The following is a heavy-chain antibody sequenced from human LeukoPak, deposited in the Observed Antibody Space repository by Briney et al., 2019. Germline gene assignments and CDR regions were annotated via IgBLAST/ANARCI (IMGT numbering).Heavy chain of an antibody. CDR2: MNTKSGNT. CDR1: GYTFTRYD. J-gene: IGHJ4*02. V-gene: IGHV1-8*03. D-gene: IGHD3-22*01. CDR3: ARVDGSADY. Sequence: ASVKVSCKASGYTFTRYDINWVRQATGQGLEWMGRMNTKSGNTGHAQKFQGRVTITSDTSISTVYMELSSLSSEDAAVYFCARVDGSADYWGQGTLVTVSS.